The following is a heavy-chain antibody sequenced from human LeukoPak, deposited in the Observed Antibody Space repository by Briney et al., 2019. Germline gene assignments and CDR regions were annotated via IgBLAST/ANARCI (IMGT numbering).Heavy chain of an antibody. CDR1: GFTFSSYS. Sequence: PGGSLRLSCAASGFTFSSYSMNWVRQAPGKGLEWVSSISSSSSYIYYADSVKGRFTISRDNAKNSLYLQMNSLRAEDTAVYYCARDIHRSWSMDYWGQGTLVTVSS. J-gene: IGHJ4*02. CDR2: ISSSSSYI. V-gene: IGHV3-21*01. CDR3: ARDIHRSWSMDY. D-gene: IGHD6-13*01.